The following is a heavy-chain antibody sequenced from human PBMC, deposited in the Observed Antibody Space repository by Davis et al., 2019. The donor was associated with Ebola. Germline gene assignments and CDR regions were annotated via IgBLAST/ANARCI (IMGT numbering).Heavy chain of an antibody. V-gene: IGHV4-34*01. CDR1: GGSFSGYY. J-gene: IGHJ5*02. CDR3: ARQGWSGYSLRHWLDP. D-gene: IGHD3-3*01. Sequence: GSLRLSCAVYGGSFSGYYWSWIRQPPGKGLEWIGEINHSGSTNYNPSLKSRVTISVDTSKNQFSLKLSSVTAVDTAVYYCARQGWSGYSLRHWLDPWGRGTLVTVSS. CDR2: INHSGST.